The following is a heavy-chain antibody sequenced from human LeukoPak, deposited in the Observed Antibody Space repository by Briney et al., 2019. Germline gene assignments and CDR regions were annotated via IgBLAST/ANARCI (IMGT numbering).Heavy chain of an antibody. Sequence: SETLSLTCTVSGGSISSSSCYWGWIRQPPGKGLEWIGSIYYSGSTYYNPSLKSRVTISVDTSKNQFSLKLSSVTAADTAVYYCATWLGATLDAFDIWGQGTMVTVSS. CDR3: ATWLGATLDAFDI. V-gene: IGHV4-39*01. J-gene: IGHJ3*02. D-gene: IGHD1-26*01. CDR2: IYYSGST. CDR1: GGSISSSSCY.